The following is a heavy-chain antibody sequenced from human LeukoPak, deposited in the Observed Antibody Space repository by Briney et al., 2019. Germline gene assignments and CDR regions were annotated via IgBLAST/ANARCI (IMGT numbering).Heavy chain of an antibody. CDR2: ISSSSSYI. V-gene: IGHV3-21*01. Sequence: GGSLRLSCAASGFTFSSYSMNWVRQAPGKGLEWVSSISSSSSYIYYADSVKGRFTISRDNAKNSLYLQMNSLRAEDTAVYYCARDGFYWNDEGYYYYYYMDVWGKGTTVTVSS. J-gene: IGHJ6*03. CDR1: GFTFSSYS. CDR3: ARDGFYWNDEGYYYYYYMDV. D-gene: IGHD1-1*01.